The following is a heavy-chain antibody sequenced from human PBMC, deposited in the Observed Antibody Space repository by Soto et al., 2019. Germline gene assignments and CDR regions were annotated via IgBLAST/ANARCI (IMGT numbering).Heavy chain of an antibody. CDR3: ARARRVSMIVVVTRALDAFDI. CDR2: INPSGGST. V-gene: IGHV1-46*01. J-gene: IGHJ3*02. CDR1: GYTFTSYY. D-gene: IGHD3-22*01. Sequence: ASVKVSCKASGYTFTSYYMHWVRQAPGQGLEWMGIINPSGGSTSYAQKFQGRVTMTRDTSTSTVYMELSSLRSEDTAVYYCARARRVSMIVVVTRALDAFDIWGQGTMVTVSS.